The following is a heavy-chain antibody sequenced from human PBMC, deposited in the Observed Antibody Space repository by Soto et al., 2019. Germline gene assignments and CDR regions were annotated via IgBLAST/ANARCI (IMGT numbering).Heavy chain of an antibody. CDR1: GGTFSSYA. V-gene: IGHV1-69*14. J-gene: IGHJ4*02. CDR3: AREISAGATKGVY. CDR2: IIPIFGTA. D-gene: IGHD1-26*01. Sequence: QVQLVQSGAEVKKPGSSVKVSCKASGGTFSSYAISWVRQAPGQGLEWMGGIIPIFGTANYAQKFQGRVTITADKSTSTAYMELGSLRFEDTAVYYCAREISAGATKGVYWGQGTLVTVSS.